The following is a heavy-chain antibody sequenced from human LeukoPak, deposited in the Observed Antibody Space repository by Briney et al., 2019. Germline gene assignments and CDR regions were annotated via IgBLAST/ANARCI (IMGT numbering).Heavy chain of an antibody. Sequence: SETLSLTCAVYGGSFSGYYWSWIRQPPGKGLEWIGEVNHSGSTNYNPSLKSRVTISVDTSKNQFSLKLSSVTAADTAVYYCARAPSTVTLDYWGQGTLVTVSS. D-gene: IGHD4-17*01. CDR1: GGSFSGYY. V-gene: IGHV4-34*01. J-gene: IGHJ4*02. CDR2: VNHSGST. CDR3: ARAPSTVTLDY.